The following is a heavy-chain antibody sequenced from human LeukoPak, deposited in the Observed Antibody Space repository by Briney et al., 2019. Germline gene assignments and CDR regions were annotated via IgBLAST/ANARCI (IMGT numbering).Heavy chain of an antibody. CDR2: MNPNSGNT. V-gene: IGHV1-8*02. Sequence: ASVKVSCKASGYTFTSYGISWVRQAPGQGLEWMGWMNPNSGNTGYAQKFQGRVTMTRNTSISTAYMELSSLRSEDTAVYYCARGAITGDQDYWGQGTLVTVSS. D-gene: IGHD7-27*01. CDR1: GYTFTSYG. J-gene: IGHJ4*02. CDR3: ARGAITGDQDY.